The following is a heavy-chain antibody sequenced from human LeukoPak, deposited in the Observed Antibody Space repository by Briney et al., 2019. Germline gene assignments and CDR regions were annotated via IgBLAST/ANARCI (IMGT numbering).Heavy chain of an antibody. V-gene: IGHV1-3*01. CDR3: ARDWVITFGGIIVIPYYYYYGMDV. Sequence: VASVKVSCKTSGFTFTTYTMHWVRQAPGQRLEWMGWINAANGNTQYSQKFQGRVTMTRDTSTSTVYMELSSLRSEDTAVYYCARDWVITFGGIIVIPYYYYYGMDVWGQGTTVTVSS. CDR2: INAANGNT. CDR1: GFTFTTYT. D-gene: IGHD3-16*02. J-gene: IGHJ6*02.